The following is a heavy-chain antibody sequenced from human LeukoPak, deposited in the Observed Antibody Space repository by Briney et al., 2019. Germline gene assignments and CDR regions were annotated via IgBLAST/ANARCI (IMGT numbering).Heavy chain of an antibody. V-gene: IGHV4-34*01. J-gene: IGHJ6*03. D-gene: IGHD3-3*01. Sequence: SETLSLTCAVYGGSFSGYYRSWIRQPPGKGLEWIGEINHSGSTNYNPSLKSRVTISVDTSKNQFSLKLSSVTAADTAVYYCARGPTDYDFWSGYYRTLYYMDVWGEGTTVTVSS. CDR1: GGSFSGYY. CDR3: ARGPTDYDFWSGYYRTLYYMDV. CDR2: INHSGST.